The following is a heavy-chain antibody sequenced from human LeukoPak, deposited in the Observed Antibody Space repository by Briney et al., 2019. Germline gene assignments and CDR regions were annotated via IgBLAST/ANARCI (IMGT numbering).Heavy chain of an antibody. CDR1: GFMFSSNW. D-gene: IGHD5-24*01. V-gene: IGHV3-7*03. CDR2: IKEDGTET. CDR3: AKEGRSLQTY. J-gene: IGHJ4*02. Sequence: GGSLRLSCAASGFMFSSNWMSWVRLAPGKGLEWVANIKEDGTETYYVDSVKGRFTISRDSAKNSLYLQMNSLRVEDTAVYYCAKEGRSLQTYWGQGTLATVSS.